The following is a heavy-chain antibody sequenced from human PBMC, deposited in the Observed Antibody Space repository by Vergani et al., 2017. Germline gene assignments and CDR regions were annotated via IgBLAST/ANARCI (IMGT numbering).Heavy chain of an antibody. CDR3: ACYDFWSGYFFDY. CDR1: GGSFSGYY. D-gene: IGHD3-3*01. CDR2: INHSGST. J-gene: IGHJ4*02. V-gene: IGHV4-34*10. Sequence: QLQLQESGPGLVKPSETLSLTCAVYGGSFSGYYWSWIRQPPGKGLEWIGEINHSGSTNYNPSLKSRVTISVDTSKNQFSLKLSSVTAADTAVYYCACYDFWSGYFFDYWGQGTLVTVSS.